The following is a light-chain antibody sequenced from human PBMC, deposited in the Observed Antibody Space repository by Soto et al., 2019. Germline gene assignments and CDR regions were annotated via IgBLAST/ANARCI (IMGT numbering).Light chain of an antibody. Sequence: EIVLTQSPGTLSLSPGERATLSCRASQSVSSSYLAWYQQKPGQAPRLLIYGASSRATGIPDRFSGSGSGTDFTLTISRLEPEDLAVYYCQQCGSSPRTFGQGTKVEIK. CDR2: GAS. V-gene: IGKV3-20*01. CDR1: QSVSSSY. CDR3: QQCGSSPRT. J-gene: IGKJ1*01.